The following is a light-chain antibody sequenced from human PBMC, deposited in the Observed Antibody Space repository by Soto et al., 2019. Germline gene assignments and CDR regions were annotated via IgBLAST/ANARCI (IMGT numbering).Light chain of an antibody. CDR2: EVS. CDR3: SSYTTSSTVV. Sequence: QSALTQPASVSGSPGQSITISCTGTSSDVGPYNYVSWYQQHPGKAPKVMIYEVSNRASGVSNRFSGSKSGNTASLTISGLQAEDEADYYCSSYTTSSTVVFGGGTKVTVL. V-gene: IGLV2-14*01. CDR1: SSDVGPYNY. J-gene: IGLJ2*01.